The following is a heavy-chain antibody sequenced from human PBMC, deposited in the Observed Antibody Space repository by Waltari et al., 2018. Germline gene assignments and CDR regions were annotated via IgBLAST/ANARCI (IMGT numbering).Heavy chain of an antibody. Sequence: QLQLQESGPGLVKPSETLSLTCPVSGGPISTHGHHWGWIRQPPGKGLVWIGSTHFTGSTYYSPSLKKRITVSVDTSKNEFSLKLSLLTAADTAVYYCARKTEFVSGINFAFDIWGQGTMVTVSS. CDR1: GGPISTHGHH. D-gene: IGHD3-10*01. J-gene: IGHJ3*02. CDR2: THFTGST. V-gene: IGHV4-39*01. CDR3: ARKTEFVSGINFAFDI.